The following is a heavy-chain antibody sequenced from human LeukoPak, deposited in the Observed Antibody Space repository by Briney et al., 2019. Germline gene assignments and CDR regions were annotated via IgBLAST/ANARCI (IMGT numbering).Heavy chain of an antibody. CDR3: ARVTPVAGTTYFDY. CDR1: GFIFSSFG. D-gene: IGHD6-19*01. CDR2: ISSSGSTI. Sequence: PGGSLRLSCAASGFIFSSFGMSWIRQAPGKGLEWVSYISSSGSTIYYADSVKGRFTISRDNAKNSLYLQMNSLRAEDTAVYYCARVTPVAGTTYFDYWGQGTLVTVSS. J-gene: IGHJ4*02. V-gene: IGHV3-48*04.